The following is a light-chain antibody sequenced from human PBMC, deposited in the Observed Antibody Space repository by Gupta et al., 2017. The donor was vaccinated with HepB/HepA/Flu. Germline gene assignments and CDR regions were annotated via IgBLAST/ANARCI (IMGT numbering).Light chain of an antibody. CDR1: QNISNN. V-gene: IGKV3-15*01. Sequence: EIVMTQSPATLSVSPGEGATLSCRDSQNISNNLAWYQQRPGQAPRLIMFGTSPRATGIPDRFSGSGCAKDFTLTSNGQQYEDCAVYYRQQDNASSTFGQGTKVEFK. CDR3: QQDNASST. CDR2: GTS. J-gene: IGKJ1*01.